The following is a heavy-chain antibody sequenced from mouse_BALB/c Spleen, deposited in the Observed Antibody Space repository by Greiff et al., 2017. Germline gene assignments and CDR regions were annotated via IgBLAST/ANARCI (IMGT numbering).Heavy chain of an antibody. Sequence: DVMLVESGGGLVKPGGSLKLSCAASGFTFSDYYMYWVRQTPEKRLEWVATISDGGSYTYYPDSVKGRFTISRDNAKNNLYLQMSSLKSEDTAMYYCARALYDGYYAFFAYWGQGTLVTVSA. J-gene: IGHJ3*01. CDR1: GFTFSDYY. CDR2: ISDGGSYT. V-gene: IGHV5-4*02. D-gene: IGHD2-3*01. CDR3: ARALYDGYYAFFAY.